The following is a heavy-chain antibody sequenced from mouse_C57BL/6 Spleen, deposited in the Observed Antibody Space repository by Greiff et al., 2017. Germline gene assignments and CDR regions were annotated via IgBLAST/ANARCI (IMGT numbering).Heavy chain of an antibody. CDR1: GYTFTSYW. Sequence: QVQLQQPGAELVKPGASVKLSCKASGYTFTSYWMHWVKQRPGQGLEWIGRIHPSDSNTNYNQKFKGKATLTVDKSSSTAYMQLSSLTSEASAVYDCAYYYGSSPHWYFDVWGTGTTVTVSS. V-gene: IGHV1-74*01. CDR2: IHPSDSNT. D-gene: IGHD1-1*01. J-gene: IGHJ1*03. CDR3: AYYYGSSPHWYFDV.